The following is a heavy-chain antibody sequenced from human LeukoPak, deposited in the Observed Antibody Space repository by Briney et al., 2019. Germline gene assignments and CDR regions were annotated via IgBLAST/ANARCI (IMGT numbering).Heavy chain of an antibody. CDR1: GGSISSHY. J-gene: IGHJ6*03. D-gene: IGHD2-2*01. CDR3: ARDVPAASYLDV. V-gene: IGHV4-59*11. CDR2: IYYSGST. Sequence: PSENLSLTCTVSGGSISSHYWSWIRQPPGKGLEWIGYIYYSGSTNYNPSLKSRVTISVDTSKNQFSLKLSSVTAADTAVYYCARDVPAASYLDVWGKGTTVTVSS.